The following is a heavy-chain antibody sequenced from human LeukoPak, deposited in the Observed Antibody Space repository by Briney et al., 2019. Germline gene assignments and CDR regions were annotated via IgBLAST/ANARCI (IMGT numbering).Heavy chain of an antibody. J-gene: IGHJ5*02. CDR3: ARRGCTNCYSNWFDP. CDR1: GYIFTSYD. Sequence: ASVKVSCKASGYIFTSYDINWVRQATGQGLEWMGWMNPNSGDTGYAQTFLGRVTLTRDTSISTAYMELSSLRSEDTAVYYCARRGCTNCYSNWFDPWGQGTLVTVSS. V-gene: IGHV1-8*01. CDR2: MNPNSGDT. D-gene: IGHD2-2*01.